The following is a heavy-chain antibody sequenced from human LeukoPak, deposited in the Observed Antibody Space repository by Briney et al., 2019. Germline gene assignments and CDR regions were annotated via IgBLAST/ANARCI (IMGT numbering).Heavy chain of an antibody. CDR1: GFAFSTYA. CDR3: ARAYGDSTPDGN. Sequence: GGSLRLSCAASGFAFSTYAMTWVRQAPEKGLQWVSTISTSGRATYYADSVEGRFTISRDNAKNSLYLQMNSLKDEDTAVYYCARAYGDSTPDGNWGQGTLVTVSS. D-gene: IGHD2-21*02. V-gene: IGHV3-23*01. J-gene: IGHJ4*02. CDR2: ISTSGRAT.